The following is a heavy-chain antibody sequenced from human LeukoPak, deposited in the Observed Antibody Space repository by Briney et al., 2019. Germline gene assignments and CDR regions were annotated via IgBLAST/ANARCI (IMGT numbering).Heavy chain of an antibody. CDR2: IKSDGSDT. CDR3: ARGYSSGLHFDY. V-gene: IGHV3-74*01. Sequence: GGSLRLSCAASGFTLSSYWMHWVRQVPGKGLVWVSRIKSDGSDTRYAGSVKGRFTISRDNAKNTLYLQMNSLRAEDTAVYYCARGYSSGLHFDYWGQGTLVTVSS. J-gene: IGHJ4*02. D-gene: IGHD6-19*01. CDR1: GFTLSSYW.